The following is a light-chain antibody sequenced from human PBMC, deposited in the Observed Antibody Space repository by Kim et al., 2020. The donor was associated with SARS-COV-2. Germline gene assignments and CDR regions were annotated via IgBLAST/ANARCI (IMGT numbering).Light chain of an antibody. CDR3: QQSYITPFT. Sequence: DIQMTQSPSTLSASVGDRVTITCRTTQSISSHLNWYQQKPGRAPKLLISAASTLQGGVPSRFSGSESETDFTLTISSLQPEDFATYFCQQSYITPFTFGPGTKVDIK. CDR2: AAS. V-gene: IGKV1-39*01. J-gene: IGKJ3*01. CDR1: QSISSH.